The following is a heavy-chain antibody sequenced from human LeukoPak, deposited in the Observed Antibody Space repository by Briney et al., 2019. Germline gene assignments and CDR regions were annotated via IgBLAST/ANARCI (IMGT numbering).Heavy chain of an antibody. CDR1: GFTFSDYY. Sequence: GGSLRLSCAASGFTFSDYYMSWIRQAPGKGLEWVSYISSSGSTIYYADSVKGRFTISRDNAKNSLYLQMNSLRAEDTAVYYCARDFYDFWSGVYYYYMDVWGKGTTVTVSS. D-gene: IGHD3-3*01. V-gene: IGHV3-11*04. CDR2: ISSSGSTI. J-gene: IGHJ6*03. CDR3: ARDFYDFWSGVYYYYMDV.